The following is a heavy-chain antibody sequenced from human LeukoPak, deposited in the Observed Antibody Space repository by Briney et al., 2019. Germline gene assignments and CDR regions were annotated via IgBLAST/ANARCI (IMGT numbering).Heavy chain of an antibody. CDR1: GDSISSAFYY. CDR3: ARNLGAVVTPGWAYDI. J-gene: IGHJ3*02. Sequence: SQTLSLTCTVSGDSISSAFYYWSWIRLHPGKGLEWVGYIYHSGTTYYNPSLKTRVTMSLDTSRNQFSLKLYSVTAADTAVYYCARNLGAVVTPGWAYDIWGQGTMVTVSS. CDR2: IYHSGTT. D-gene: IGHD4-23*01. V-gene: IGHV4-31*03.